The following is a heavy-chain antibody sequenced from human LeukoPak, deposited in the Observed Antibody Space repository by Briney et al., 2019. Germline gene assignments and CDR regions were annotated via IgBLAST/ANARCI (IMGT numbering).Heavy chain of an antibody. CDR1: GYTFTSYG. CDR2: ISAYNGNT. Sequence: APVKVSCKASGYTFTSYGISWVRQAPGQGLEWMGWISAYNGNTNYAQKLQGRVTMTTDTSTSTAYMELRSLRSDDTAVYYCAREPDSSGYFYDAFDIWGQGTMVTVSS. CDR3: AREPDSSGYFYDAFDI. V-gene: IGHV1-18*01. J-gene: IGHJ3*02. D-gene: IGHD3-22*01.